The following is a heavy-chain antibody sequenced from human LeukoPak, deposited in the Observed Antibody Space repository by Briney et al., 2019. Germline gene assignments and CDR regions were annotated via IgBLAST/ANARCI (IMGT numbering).Heavy chain of an antibody. Sequence: GASVKVSCKASGYTFTSYDINWVGQATGQGLEWMGWMNPNSGNTGYAQKFQGRVTITRNSAISTAYMELSSLRSEDTAVYYCARGHPYDSSGYVDYWGQGTLVTVSS. D-gene: IGHD3-22*01. CDR3: ARGHPYDSSGYVDY. V-gene: IGHV1-8*03. CDR2: MNPNSGNT. J-gene: IGHJ4*02. CDR1: GYTFTSYD.